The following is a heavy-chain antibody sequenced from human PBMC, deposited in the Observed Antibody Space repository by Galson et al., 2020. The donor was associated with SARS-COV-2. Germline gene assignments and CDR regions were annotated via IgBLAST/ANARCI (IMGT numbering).Heavy chain of an antibody. D-gene: IGHD3-10*01. CDR2: IWYDGSNK. CDR1: GFTFSTYG. Sequence: TGGSLRLSCEASGFTFSTYGMDWVRQAPGKGLEWVAVIWYDGSNKYYADSVKGRFTISRDNSKNTLYLQMNSLRAEDTAVYYCARGSSSHAFDIRGQGTMVTVSS. CDR3: ARGSSSHAFDI. J-gene: IGHJ3*02. V-gene: IGHV3-33*01.